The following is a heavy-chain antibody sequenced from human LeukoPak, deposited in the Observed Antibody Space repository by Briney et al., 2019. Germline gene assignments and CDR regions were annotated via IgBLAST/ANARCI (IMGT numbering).Heavy chain of an antibody. CDR1: GFTFNNYA. CDR2: ISGSDDNT. J-gene: IGHJ4*02. CDR3: ANDFDH. Sequence: GGSLRLSCAASGFTFNNYAMSWDRHAPGKGLEWVSTISGSDDNTYYSDSVKGRFTISRDISKNTLYLQMNSLRADDTAVYYCANDFDHWGQGTLVTVSS. V-gene: IGHV3-23*01.